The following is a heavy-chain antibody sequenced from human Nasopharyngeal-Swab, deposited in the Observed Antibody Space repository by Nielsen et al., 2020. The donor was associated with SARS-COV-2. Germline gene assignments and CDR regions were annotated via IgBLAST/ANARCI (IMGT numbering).Heavy chain of an antibody. J-gene: IGHJ3*02. CDR2: IYYGGSS. CDR3: ARGQRSGWFDAFDI. D-gene: IGHD6-19*01. V-gene: IGHV4-59*01. Sequence: RQAPGKGLEWIGDIYYGGSSNYNPSLKSRVTITVDTSKNQFSLKLSSVTAADTAVYYCARGQRSGWFDAFDIWGQGTMVTVSS.